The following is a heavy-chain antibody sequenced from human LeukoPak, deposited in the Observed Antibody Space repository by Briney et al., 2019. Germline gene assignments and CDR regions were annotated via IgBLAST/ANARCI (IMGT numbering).Heavy chain of an antibody. Sequence: ASVKVSCKASGYTFTGYYMHWVRQAPGQGLEWMGWINPNSGGTNYAQKFQGRVTMTRDTSISTAYMELSRLRSDDTAVYYCARAYYDFWSGYPRYFDHWGQATLVTVSS. J-gene: IGHJ4*02. CDR3: ARAYYDFWSGYPRYFDH. CDR1: GYTFTGYY. D-gene: IGHD3-3*01. CDR2: INPNSGGT. V-gene: IGHV1-2*02.